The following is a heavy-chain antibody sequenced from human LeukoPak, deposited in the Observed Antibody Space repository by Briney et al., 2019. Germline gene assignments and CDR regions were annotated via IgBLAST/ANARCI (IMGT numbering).Heavy chain of an antibody. CDR3: ARHADIVATIPLYNYYYMDV. V-gene: IGHV1-46*01. J-gene: IGHJ6*03. Sequence: ASVKVSCKASGYTFTSYYMHWVRQAPGQGLEWMGIINPSGGSTSYAQKFQGRVTMTRDMSTSTVYMELSSLRSEDTAVYYCARHADIVATIPLYNYYYMDVWGKGTTVTVSS. CDR1: GYTFTSYY. CDR2: INPSGGST. D-gene: IGHD5-12*01.